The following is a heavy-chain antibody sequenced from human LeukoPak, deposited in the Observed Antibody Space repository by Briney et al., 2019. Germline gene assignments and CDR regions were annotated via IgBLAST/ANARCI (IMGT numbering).Heavy chain of an antibody. CDR1: GYTFTGYY. J-gene: IGHJ4*02. V-gene: IGHV1-2*04. D-gene: IGHD2-15*01. CDR3: ARAGPYCSGGSCSDYFDY. CDR2: INPNSGGT. Sequence: ASVKVSCKASGYTFTGYYMHWVRQAPAQGLEWMGWINPNSGGTNYAQKFQGWVTMTRDTSISTAYMELSRLRSDDTAVYYCARAGPYCSGGSCSDYFDYWGQGTLVTVSS.